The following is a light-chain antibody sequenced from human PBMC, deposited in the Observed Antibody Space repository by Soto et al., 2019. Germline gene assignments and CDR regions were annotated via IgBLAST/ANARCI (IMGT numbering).Light chain of an antibody. CDR2: AVS. CDR1: QGIRND. V-gene: IGKV1-6*01. J-gene: IGKJ2*01. CDR3: LQAYNYPYT. Sequence: AIQMTQSPSSLSASVGDRVTITCRASQGIRNDLGWYQQKPGKAPKLLIYAVSFLQSGVPSRFSGSESGTDFTLTISSLQPEDFATYYCLQAYNYPYTFGQGTTLEIK.